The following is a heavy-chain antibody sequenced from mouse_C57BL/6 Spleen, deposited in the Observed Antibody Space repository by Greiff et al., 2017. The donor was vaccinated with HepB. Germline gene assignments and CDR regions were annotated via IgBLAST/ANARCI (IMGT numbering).Heavy chain of an antibody. D-gene: IGHD2-5*01. CDR3: ATSYYSNYGENY. J-gene: IGHJ2*01. V-gene: IGHV1-69*01. CDR1: GYTFPSYW. Sequence: QVQLQQPGAELVMPGASVKLSCKASGYTFPSYWMHWVKQRPGQGLEWIGEIDPSDSYTNYNQKFKGKSTLTVDKSSSTAYMQLSSLTSEDSAVYYCATSYYSNYGENYWGQGTTLTVSS. CDR2: IDPSDSYT.